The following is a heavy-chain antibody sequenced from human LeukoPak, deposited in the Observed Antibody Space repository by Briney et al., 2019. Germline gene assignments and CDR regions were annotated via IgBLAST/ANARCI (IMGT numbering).Heavy chain of an antibody. CDR1: GFTFSGHA. CDR3: AKDGPSCYFCALDI. D-gene: IGHD2-2*01. J-gene: IGHJ3*02. V-gene: IGHV3-23*01. Sequence: GGSLRLSCAASGFTFSGHAMTWVRQAPGKGLEWVSAIFPSGSDTFYAESVKGRFTVSRDNSKNTLYLQMNSVRAEDTGVYYCAKDGPSCYFCALDIWGQGTMVTVSS. CDR2: IFPSGSDT.